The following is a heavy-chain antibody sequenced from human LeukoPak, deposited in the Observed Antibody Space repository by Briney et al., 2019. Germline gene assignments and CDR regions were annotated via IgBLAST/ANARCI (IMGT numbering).Heavy chain of an antibody. Sequence: LRLSCAASGFTFSDYYMSWVRQAPGKGLEWVGFIRSKTYGETTEYAASVKGRFTISRDDSKSIAYLQMNSLKTEDTAVYYCSRADYYGSGSPISLDVWGKGTTVTVSS. V-gene: IGHV3-49*04. CDR2: IRSKTYGETT. D-gene: IGHD3-10*01. J-gene: IGHJ6*04. CDR1: GFTFSDYY. CDR3: SRADYYGSGSPISLDV.